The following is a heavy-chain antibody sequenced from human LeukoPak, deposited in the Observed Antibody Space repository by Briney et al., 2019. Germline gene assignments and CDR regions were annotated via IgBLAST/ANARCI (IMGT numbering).Heavy chain of an antibody. D-gene: IGHD4-17*01. CDR1: GFTFSRYD. CDR2: ICGSGGST. V-gene: IGHV3-23*01. J-gene: IGHJ4*02. Sequence: GGSLRLSCAASGFTFSRYDMNWVRQAPGKGLEWVSGICGSGGSTYYADSVKGRFTISRDNSKSTLYLQMTSLRAEDTAVYYCAKDFHGAAFDYWGQGTLVTVSS. CDR3: AKDFHGAAFDY.